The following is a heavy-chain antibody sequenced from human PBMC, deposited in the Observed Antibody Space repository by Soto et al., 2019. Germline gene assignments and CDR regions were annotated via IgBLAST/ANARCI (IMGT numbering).Heavy chain of an antibody. CDR1: GGSLCGHY. D-gene: IGHD1-26*01. J-gene: IGHJ4*02. CDR2: INHSGFT. Sequence: PSETLSLTCAVPGGSLCGHYWSWIRQSPEKGLEWIGEINHSGFTNYNPTLKSRVTISRDASKNQFSLRLSSMTAADSAVYFCARAAVKLGATLFDSWGQGTLVTVSS. CDR3: ARAAVKLGATLFDS. V-gene: IGHV4-34*01.